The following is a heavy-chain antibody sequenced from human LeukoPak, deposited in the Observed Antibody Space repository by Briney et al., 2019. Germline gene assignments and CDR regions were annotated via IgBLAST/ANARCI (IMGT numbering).Heavy chain of an antibody. CDR1: GFTFSSYA. D-gene: IGHD1-7*01. CDR2: ISGSGGST. Sequence: PGGSLRLSCAASGFTFSSYAMSWVRQAPGKGLEWVSAISGSGGSTYYADSVKGRFTISRDNSKNTLYPQMNSLRAEDTAVYYCAKDLFPGTTVEYFDYWGQGTLVTVSS. V-gene: IGHV3-23*01. J-gene: IGHJ4*02. CDR3: AKDLFPGTTVEYFDY.